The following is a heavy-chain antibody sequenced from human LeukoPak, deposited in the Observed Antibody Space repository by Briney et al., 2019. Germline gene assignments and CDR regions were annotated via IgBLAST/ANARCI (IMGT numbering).Heavy chain of an antibody. D-gene: IGHD3-10*01. CDR2: IGTAGDT. Sequence: GGSLRLSCSASGFTFSSYDMHWVRQATGKGLEWVSAIGTAGDTYYPGSVKGRFTISRENAKNSLYLQMNSLRAGDTAVYYCARGPPSSMVRGVISAWGQGTLVTVSS. CDR1: GFTFSSYD. CDR3: ARGPPSSMVRGVISA. V-gene: IGHV3-13*01. J-gene: IGHJ5*02.